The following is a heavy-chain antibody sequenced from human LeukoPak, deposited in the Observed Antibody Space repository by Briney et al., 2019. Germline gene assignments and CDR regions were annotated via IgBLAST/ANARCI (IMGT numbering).Heavy chain of an antibody. CDR3: AESDFWGAFDV. Sequence: GASVTVSCKASGGTFSSYAISWVRQAPGQGLEWMGRIIPILGITNYAQKFQGRVTITADKSTSTSYMELSSLRSEDTAVYYCAESDFWGAFDVWGQGTMVTVSS. J-gene: IGHJ3*01. CDR1: GGTFSSYA. D-gene: IGHD3-3*01. V-gene: IGHV1-69*04. CDR2: IIPILGIT.